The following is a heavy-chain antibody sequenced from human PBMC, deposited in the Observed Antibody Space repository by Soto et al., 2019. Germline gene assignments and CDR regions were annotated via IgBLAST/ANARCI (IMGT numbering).Heavy chain of an antibody. CDR2: ISYDGSNK. D-gene: IGHD2-2*02. CDR3: AKDLAVVVPAAIYYYYYYGMDV. J-gene: IGHJ6*02. V-gene: IGHV3-30*18. Sequence: GGSLRLSCAASGFTFSSYGMHWVRQAPGKGLEWVAVISYDGSNKYYADSVKGRFTISRDNSKNTLYLQMNSLRAEDTAVYYCAKDLAVVVPAAIYYYYYYGMDVWGQGTTVTVSS. CDR1: GFTFSSYG.